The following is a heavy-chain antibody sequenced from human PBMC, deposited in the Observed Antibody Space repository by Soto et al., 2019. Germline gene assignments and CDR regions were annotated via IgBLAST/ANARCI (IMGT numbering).Heavy chain of an antibody. CDR2: IIPIFGTA. CDR1: GGTFSSYA. V-gene: IGHV1-69*06. Sequence: QVQLVQSGAEVKKPGSSVKVSCKASGGTFSSYAISWVRQAPGQGLEWMGGIIPIFGTANYAQKFQGRVTITADISPSTAKRELSSLRSGDTAVYYCAREGGVGATTGWDWGQGTLVTVSS. D-gene: IGHD1-26*01. J-gene: IGHJ4*02. CDR3: AREGGVGATTGWD.